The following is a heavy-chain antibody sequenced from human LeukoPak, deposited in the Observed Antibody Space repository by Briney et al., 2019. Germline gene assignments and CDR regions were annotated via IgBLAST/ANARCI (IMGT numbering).Heavy chain of an antibody. CDR1: GFTFNNYV. V-gene: IGHV3-23*01. CDR3: AKNYDILTGYWYYGMNV. CDR2: VSGSGGST. D-gene: IGHD3-9*01. Sequence: GGSLRLSCAASGFTFNNYVMRWVRLAPGKGLEWFSVVSGSGGSTYYADSVRGRFTISRDNSKNTLFLQMNSLRAEDTAVYYCAKNYDILTGYWYYGMNVWGQGATVTVSS. J-gene: IGHJ6*02.